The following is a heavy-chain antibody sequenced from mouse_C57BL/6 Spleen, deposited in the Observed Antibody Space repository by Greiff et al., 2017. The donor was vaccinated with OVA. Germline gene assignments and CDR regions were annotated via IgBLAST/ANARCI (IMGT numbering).Heavy chain of an antibody. V-gene: IGHV5-4*01. CDR1: GFTFSSYA. J-gene: IGHJ3*01. CDR3: AREGIYPFAY. Sequence: EVQGVESGGGLVKPGGSLKLSCAASGFTFSSYAMSWVRQTPEKRLEWVATISDGGSYTYYPDNVKGRFTISRDNAKNNLYLQMSHLKSEDTAMYYCAREGIYPFAYWGQGTLVTVSA. CDR2: ISDGGSYT. D-gene: IGHD2-1*01.